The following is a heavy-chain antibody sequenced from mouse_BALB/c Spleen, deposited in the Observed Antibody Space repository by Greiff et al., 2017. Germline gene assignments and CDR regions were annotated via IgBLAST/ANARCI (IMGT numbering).Heavy chain of an antibody. D-gene: IGHD5-5*01. V-gene: IGHV1-4*01. J-gene: IGHJ4*01. CDR1: GYTFTSYT. Sequence: QVQLQQSGAELARPGASVKMSCKASGYTFTSYTMHWVKQRPGQGLEWIGYINPSSGYTNYNQKFKDKATLTADKSSSTAYMQLSSLTSEDSAVYYCASPRLPHYAMDYWGQGTSVTVSS. CDR2: INPSSGYT. CDR3: ASPRLPHYAMDY.